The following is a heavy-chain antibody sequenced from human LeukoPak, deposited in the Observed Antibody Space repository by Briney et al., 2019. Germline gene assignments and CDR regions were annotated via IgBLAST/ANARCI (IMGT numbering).Heavy chain of an antibody. CDR3: ARPPDSSSSDY. Sequence: GGSLRLSCAASGFTFSSSWMSWVRPAPGKGGEWGANIKQAGREQYSEASGKGRFTISRDNAKKSLYLKMTTLEAADTPGNSCARPPDSSSSDYWGEGTLVTVSS. D-gene: IGHD6-6*01. V-gene: IGHV3-7*01. CDR2: IKQAGREQ. J-gene: IGHJ4*02. CDR1: GFTFSSSW.